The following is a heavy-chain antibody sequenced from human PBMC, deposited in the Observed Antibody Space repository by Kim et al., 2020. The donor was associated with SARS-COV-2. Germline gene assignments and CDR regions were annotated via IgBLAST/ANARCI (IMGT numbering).Heavy chain of an antibody. D-gene: IGHD3-10*01. V-gene: IGHV4-4*02. CDR3: AREYYLGYYGMDV. J-gene: IGHJ6*02. Sequence: YHPALKSRVTISVDKSKHQCSLKLSSVTAADTAVYYCAREYYLGYYGMDVWGQGTTVTVSS.